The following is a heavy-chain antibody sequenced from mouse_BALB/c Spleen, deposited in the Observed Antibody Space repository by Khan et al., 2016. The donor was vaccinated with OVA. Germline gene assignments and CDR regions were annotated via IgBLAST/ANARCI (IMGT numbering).Heavy chain of an antibody. CDR1: GYSFTGYF. CDR3: ARKNGSDIDY. D-gene: IGHD1-1*01. Sequence: VQLKESGPELVKPGASVKISCTASGYSFTGYFMNWVMQSHGKSLEWIGRINPHIGEAFYNQKFKGKATLTVDESSSTAHMELRSLASEDSAVYYYARKNGSDIDYWGQGTTLTVSS. CDR2: INPHIGEA. V-gene: IGHV1-20*02. J-gene: IGHJ2*01.